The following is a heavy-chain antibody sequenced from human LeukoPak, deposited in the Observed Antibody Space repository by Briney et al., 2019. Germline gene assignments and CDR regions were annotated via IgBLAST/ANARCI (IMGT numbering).Heavy chain of an antibody. Sequence: GGSLRLSCAASGFTFSSYWMHWVRQAQGKGLVWVSRIHTDGSSTDYADSVKGRFTISRDNAKNTLYLQMNSLRAEDTAVYYCTRGTTAARPDYFDYWGQGTLVTVSS. CDR2: IHTDGSST. D-gene: IGHD6-6*01. CDR3: TRGTTAARPDYFDY. V-gene: IGHV3-74*01. CDR1: GFTFSSYW. J-gene: IGHJ4*02.